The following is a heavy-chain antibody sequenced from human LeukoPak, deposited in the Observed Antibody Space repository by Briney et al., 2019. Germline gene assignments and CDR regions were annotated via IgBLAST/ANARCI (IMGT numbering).Heavy chain of an antibody. D-gene: IGHD1-26*01. CDR2: IYPGDSDT. Sequence: ASVKVSCKGSGYSFTSYWIGWVRQMPGKGLEWMGIIYPGDSDTRYSPSFQGQVTISADKSISTAYLQWSSLKASDTAMYYCARQEWELSYGMDVWGQGTTVTVSS. CDR1: GYSFTSYW. J-gene: IGHJ6*02. CDR3: ARQEWELSYGMDV. V-gene: IGHV5-51*01.